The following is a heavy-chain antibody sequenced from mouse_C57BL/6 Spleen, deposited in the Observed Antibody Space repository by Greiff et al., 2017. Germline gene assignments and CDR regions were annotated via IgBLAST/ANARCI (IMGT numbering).Heavy chain of an antibody. D-gene: IGHD2-1*01. CDR2: ISYDGSN. V-gene: IGHV3-6*01. CDR1: GYSITSGYY. Sequence: EVKLQESGPGLVKPSQSLSLTCSVTGYSITSGYYWNWIRQFPGNKLEWMGYISYDGSNNYNPSLKNRISITRDTSKNQFFLKLNSVTTEDTATYYCARDGNYGFDYWGQGTTLTVSS. CDR3: ARDGNYGFDY. J-gene: IGHJ2*01.